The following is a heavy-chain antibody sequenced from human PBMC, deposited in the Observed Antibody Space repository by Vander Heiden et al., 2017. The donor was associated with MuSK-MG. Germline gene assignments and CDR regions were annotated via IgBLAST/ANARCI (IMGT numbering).Heavy chain of an antibody. D-gene: IGHD6-19*01. CDR1: GFTFSTYA. J-gene: IGHJ4*01. CDR2: IASDGRDK. V-gene: IGHV3-30*18. CDR3: AKYFEAVAKYYFDY. Sequence: QVQLVESGGGVVQHGGSLRLSWAASGFTFSTYAMNWVRQAPGKGLEWVAVIASDGRDKHHADSVKGRFTISRDNSKNTLSLQMNSLRAEDTAIYYCAKYFEAVAKYYFDYWVHGTLVTVSS.